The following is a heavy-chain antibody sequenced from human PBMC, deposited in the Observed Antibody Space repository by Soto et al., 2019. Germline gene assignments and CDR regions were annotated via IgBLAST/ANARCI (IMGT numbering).Heavy chain of an antibody. CDR2: IFHSGNA. Sequence: PSETLSLTCTVSGGSMRNVYWSWIRQPPGKRLEWIGFIFHSGNAEYNPSLKSRVTISIDTSKSQFSLSLDPVTAADTAVYFCARAHAPTLPFDYWGLGTLVTVSS. CDR1: GGSMRNVY. D-gene: IGHD2-15*01. CDR3: ARAHAPTLPFDY. V-gene: IGHV4-59*01. J-gene: IGHJ4*01.